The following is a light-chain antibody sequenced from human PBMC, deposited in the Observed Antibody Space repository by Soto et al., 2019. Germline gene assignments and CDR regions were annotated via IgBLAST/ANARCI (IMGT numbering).Light chain of an antibody. CDR1: SSDVDGYNY. CDR2: EVS. CDR3: SSYTSSSTYV. V-gene: IGLV2-14*01. Sequence: QSALTQPASVSGSPGQSITISCTGTSSDVDGYNYVSWYQQHPGKAPKLMIYEVSNRPSGVSNRFSGSKSGNTASLAISGLQAEDEADYYCSSYTSSSTYVFGTGTKV. J-gene: IGLJ1*01.